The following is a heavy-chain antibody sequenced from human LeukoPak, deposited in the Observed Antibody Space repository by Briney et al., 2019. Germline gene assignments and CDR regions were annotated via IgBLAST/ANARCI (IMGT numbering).Heavy chain of an antibody. J-gene: IGHJ4*02. CDR1: GYTFTRYY. Sequence: GASVKVSCKASGYTFTRYYVHWVRQAPGPGLEWMGIINPSDGSSSYAQKFQGRVTMTRDTSTSTVYMELSSLRSEDTAVYYCARDRGETTVTTFYYWGQGTLVTVSS. CDR3: ARDRGETTVTTFYY. V-gene: IGHV1-46*01. CDR2: INPSDGSS. D-gene: IGHD4-17*01.